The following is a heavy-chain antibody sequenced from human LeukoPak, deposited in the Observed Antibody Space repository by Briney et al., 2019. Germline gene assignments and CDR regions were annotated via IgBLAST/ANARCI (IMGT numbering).Heavy chain of an antibody. Sequence: PGGSLRLSCAASGFIFSNYAMSWVRQAPGKGLEWVSAIGGRDSGTYYADSVRGRFTVSRDDPKNTLCLQMNTLRAEDTAVYYCAKWGDYDILTGYYDSDYWGQGTLVTVSS. CDR3: AKWGDYDILTGYYDSDY. CDR2: IGGRDSGT. D-gene: IGHD3-9*01. CDR1: GFIFSNYA. J-gene: IGHJ4*02. V-gene: IGHV3-23*01.